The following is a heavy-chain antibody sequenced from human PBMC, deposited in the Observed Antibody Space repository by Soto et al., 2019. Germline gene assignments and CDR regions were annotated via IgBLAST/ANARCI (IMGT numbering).Heavy chain of an antibody. Sequence: GGSLRLSCAAFGFTISSNYMSWVRQAPGKGLEWVSVIYSGGSTYYADSVKGRFTISRDNSKNTMYLQMNSLRAEDTAVYYCARVPYGYFDYWGQGTLVTVSS. V-gene: IGHV3-53*01. CDR3: ARVPYGYFDY. CDR1: GFTISSNY. J-gene: IGHJ4*02. CDR2: IYSGGST. D-gene: IGHD4-17*01.